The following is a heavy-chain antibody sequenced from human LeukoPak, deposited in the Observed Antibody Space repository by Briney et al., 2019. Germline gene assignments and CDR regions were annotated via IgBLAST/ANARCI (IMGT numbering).Heavy chain of an antibody. CDR1: GGTFARST. V-gene: IGHV1-69*01. D-gene: IGHD3-10*01. CDR3: ASHHSNSWFAIYASS. J-gene: IGHJ4*02. CDR2: IIPKSGST. Sequence: SVKVSCKASGGTFARSTVSRVGQAPGQGREWMGGIIPKSGSTKFAQKFQDRVTFTADESTGTAYMEVSSLTSEDTAFYYCASHHSNSWFAIYASSGGQGTLVTVSS.